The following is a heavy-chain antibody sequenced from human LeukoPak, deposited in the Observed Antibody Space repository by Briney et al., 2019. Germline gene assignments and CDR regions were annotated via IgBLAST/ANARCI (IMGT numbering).Heavy chain of an antibody. D-gene: IGHD2-15*01. V-gene: IGHV1-8*03. CDR2: MNPNSGNT. J-gene: IGHJ4*02. CDR3: ASTYRYYSGGSCYSDNNFDY. Sequence: ASVKVSCKASGYTFTSYDINWVRQATGQGLEWMGWMNPNSGNTGYAQKFQGRVTITRNTSISTAYMELSSLRSEDTAVYYCASTYRYYSGGSCYSDNNFDYWGQGTLVTVSS. CDR1: GYTFTSYD.